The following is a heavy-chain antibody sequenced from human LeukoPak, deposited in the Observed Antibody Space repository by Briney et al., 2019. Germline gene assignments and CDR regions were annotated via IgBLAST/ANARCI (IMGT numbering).Heavy chain of an antibody. Sequence: GGSLRLSCAASGFTFSSYSMNWVRQAPGKGLEWVSSISSNSSYIYYADSVKGRFTISRDNAKNSLYLQMNRLRAEDTAVYYCARGYSSGWPKFQHWGQGTLVTVSS. J-gene: IGHJ1*01. V-gene: IGHV3-21*01. D-gene: IGHD6-19*01. CDR1: GFTFSSYS. CDR2: ISSNSSYI. CDR3: ARGYSSGWPKFQH.